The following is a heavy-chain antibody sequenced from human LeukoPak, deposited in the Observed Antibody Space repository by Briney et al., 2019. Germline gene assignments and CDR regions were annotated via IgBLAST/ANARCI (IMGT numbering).Heavy chain of an antibody. V-gene: IGHV3-30*03. Sequence: GFPRIFCAASGFNFSSYSINWFRPAPGQGVGGVTVISYDGRNEYYADSVKGRFTISRDNFKNTLFLQMSSLRAEDTAVYYCAVTTSTTGYYYGMDVWGQGTAVTVSS. D-gene: IGHD4-17*01. J-gene: IGHJ6*02. CDR3: AVTTSTTGYYYGMDV. CDR1: GFNFSSYS. CDR2: ISYDGRNE.